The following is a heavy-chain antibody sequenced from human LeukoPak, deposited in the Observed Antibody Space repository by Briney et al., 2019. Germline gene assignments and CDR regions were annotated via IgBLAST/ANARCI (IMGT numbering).Heavy chain of an antibody. J-gene: IGHJ5*02. D-gene: IGHD3-10*01. CDR2: IYYSGST. Sequence: TSETLSLTCTASGGSISSGDYYWSWIRQPPGKGLEWIGYIYYSGSTYYNPSLKSRVTISVDTSKNQFSLKLSSVTAADTAVYYCASRITMVRGGRSAPNTGWFDPWGQGTLVTVSS. CDR3: ASRITMVRGGRSAPNTGWFDP. CDR1: GGSISSGDYY. V-gene: IGHV4-30-4*01.